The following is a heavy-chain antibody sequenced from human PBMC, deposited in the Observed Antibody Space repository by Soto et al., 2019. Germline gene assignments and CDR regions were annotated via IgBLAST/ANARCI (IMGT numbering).Heavy chain of an antibody. V-gene: IGHV4-34*01. CDR1: GGSFSGYY. J-gene: IGHJ5*02. CDR2: INHSGST. D-gene: IGHD3-3*01. CDR3: ARGLYYDFWRGYWLWFDP. Sequence: SETLSLTCAVYGGSFSGYYRSWIRQPPGKGLEWIGEINHSGSTNYNPSLKSRVTISVDTSKNQFSLKLSSVTAADTAVYYCARGLYYDFWRGYWLWFDPWGQGTLVTVSS.